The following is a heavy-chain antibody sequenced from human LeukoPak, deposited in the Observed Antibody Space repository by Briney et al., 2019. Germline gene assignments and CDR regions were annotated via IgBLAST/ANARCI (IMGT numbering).Heavy chain of an antibody. D-gene: IGHD3-22*01. J-gene: IGHJ6*02. V-gene: IGHV3-30-3*01. CDR2: ISYDGSNK. CDR3: AKDRYYDSSGYGYYYYGMDV. Sequence: PGGSLRLSCAASGFTFSSYAMHWVRQAPGKGLEWVAVISYDGSNKYYADSVKGRFTISRDNSKNTLYLQMNSLRAEDTAVYYCAKDRYYDSSGYGYYYYGMDVWGQGTTVTVSS. CDR1: GFTFSSYA.